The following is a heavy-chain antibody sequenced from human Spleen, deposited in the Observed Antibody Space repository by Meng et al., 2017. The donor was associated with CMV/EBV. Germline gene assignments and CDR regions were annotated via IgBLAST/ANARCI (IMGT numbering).Heavy chain of an antibody. D-gene: IGHD5-24*01. CDR3: AREGESRDGYNYDY. J-gene: IGHJ4*02. V-gene: IGHV3-9*01. CDR2: ISWNSGSI. Sequence: SLKISCAASGFTFDDYAMHWVRQAPGKGLEWVSGISWNSGSIGYADSVKGRFTISRDNAKNSLYLQMNSLRAEDTALYYCAREGESRDGYNYDYWGQGTLVTVSS. CDR1: GFTFDDYA.